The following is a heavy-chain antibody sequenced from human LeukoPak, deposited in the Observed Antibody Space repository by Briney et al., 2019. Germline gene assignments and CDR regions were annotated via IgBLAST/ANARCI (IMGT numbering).Heavy chain of an antibody. V-gene: IGHV4-39*07. CDR2: IYYSGST. CDR3: ARGVAGYSYGSSGTDY. J-gene: IGHJ4*02. D-gene: IGHD5-18*01. Sequence: SETLSLTCTVSGVSISSGSYLWGWIRQPPGRGLEWIGSIYYSGSTYYNPSLKSRVTISVDTSKNQFSLKLSSVTAADTAVYYCARGVAGYSYGSSGTDYWGQGTLVTVSS. CDR1: GVSISSGSYL.